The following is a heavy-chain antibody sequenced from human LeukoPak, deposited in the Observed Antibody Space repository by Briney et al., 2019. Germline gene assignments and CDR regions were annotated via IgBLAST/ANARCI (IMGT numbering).Heavy chain of an antibody. V-gene: IGHV1-2*02. J-gene: IGHJ6*02. CDR2: INPNSGGT. CDR1: GYTFLDYY. Sequence: ASVKVSCKASGYTFLDYYMHWVRQAPGQGLEWMGWINPNSGGTNYAQKFQGRVTVTRDTSISTVYMELRSLRSDDTGVYYCARGCSTTSCYYPEYYGMDVWGQGTTVTVSS. D-gene: IGHD2-2*01. CDR3: ARGCSTTSCYYPEYYGMDV.